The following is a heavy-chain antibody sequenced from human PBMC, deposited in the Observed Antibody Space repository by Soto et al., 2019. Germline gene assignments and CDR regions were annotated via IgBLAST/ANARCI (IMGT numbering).Heavy chain of an antibody. CDR3: ARGLVLRFLEGGRCYVREV. CDR2: INPNSGGT. D-gene: IGHD3-3*01. J-gene: IGHJ6*02. CDR1: GYTFTGYC. Sequence: SSVKVSCKASGYTFTGYCMHSVRQAPGQGLEWMGWINPNSGGTNYAQQFQGWVTMTRDPSISTAYMELGSLRSDDTAVYYCARGLVLRFLEGGRCYVREVWAQGTTVTVSS. V-gene: IGHV1-2*04.